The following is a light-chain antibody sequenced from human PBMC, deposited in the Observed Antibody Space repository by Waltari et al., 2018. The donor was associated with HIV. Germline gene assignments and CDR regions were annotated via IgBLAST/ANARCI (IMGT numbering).Light chain of an antibody. CDR2: DYD. Sequence: SYVLTQSPSVSVAPGQTAIITCGGTNIGSKRVPWYQQRPGQAPVLIPVDYDDRPSGIPERFSGSNSGDTATLSISRVEAGDEADYFCQVWDIITDEVIFGGGTKMTVL. CDR1: NIGSKR. CDR3: QVWDIITDEVI. J-gene: IGLJ2*01. V-gene: IGLV3-21*02.